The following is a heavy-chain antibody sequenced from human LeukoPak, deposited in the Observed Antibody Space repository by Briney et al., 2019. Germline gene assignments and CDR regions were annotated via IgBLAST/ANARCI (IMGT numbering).Heavy chain of an antibody. D-gene: IGHD3-22*01. V-gene: IGHV1-69*05. CDR1: GGTFSSYA. Sequence: GSSVKVSCKASGGTFSSYAISWVRQAPGQGLEWMGRIIPIFGTANYAQKFQGRVTITTDESTSTAYMELSRLRSDDTAVYYCARGSTYYYDSSGYYSPDFDYWGQGTLVTVSS. CDR2: IIPIFGTA. J-gene: IGHJ4*02. CDR3: ARGSTYYYDSSGYYSPDFDY.